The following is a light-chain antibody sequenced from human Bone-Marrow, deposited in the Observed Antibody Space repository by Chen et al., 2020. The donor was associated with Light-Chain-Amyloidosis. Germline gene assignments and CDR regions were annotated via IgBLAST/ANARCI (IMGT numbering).Light chain of an antibody. Sequence: DIVMTQSPDSLAVSLGERATINYKSSQSVLYSSSNKNYLAWYQQKPGQPPKLLIYWASTRESGVPDRFSGSESGTDFTLTISSLQAEDVAVYYCQQYYTTPFTFGPGTKVDIK. CDR1: QSVLYSSSNKNY. CDR3: QQYYTTPFT. J-gene: IGKJ3*01. CDR2: WAS. V-gene: IGKV4-1*01.